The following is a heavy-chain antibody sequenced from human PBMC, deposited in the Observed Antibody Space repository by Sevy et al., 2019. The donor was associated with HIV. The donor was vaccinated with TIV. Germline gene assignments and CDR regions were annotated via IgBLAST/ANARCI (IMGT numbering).Heavy chain of an antibody. V-gene: IGHV3-74*01. J-gene: IGHJ2*01. CDR1: GFTFSGHW. CDR2: INTDGSST. Sequence: GGSLRLSCAGSGFTFSGHWMHWVRQAPGKGLVWVSRINTDGSSTDYADSVKGRCTISRDNTKNTRYLQMSSLRVEDTAVYYCARDTYFDLWGRGTLVTVSS. CDR3: ARDTYFDL.